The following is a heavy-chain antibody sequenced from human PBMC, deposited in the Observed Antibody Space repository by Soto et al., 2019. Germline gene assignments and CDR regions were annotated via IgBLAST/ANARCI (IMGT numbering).Heavy chain of an antibody. Sequence: ASVKVSCKASGYTFTSYATHWVRQAPGQRLEWMGWINAGNGNTKYSQKFQGRVTITRDTSASTAYMELNSLRPEDTAVYYCAKQHPEELWFGELIPSKFWGQGTLVTVSS. CDR2: INAGNGNT. D-gene: IGHD3-10*01. J-gene: IGHJ4*02. V-gene: IGHV1-3*01. CDR1: GYTFTSYA. CDR3: AKQHPEELWFGELIPSKF.